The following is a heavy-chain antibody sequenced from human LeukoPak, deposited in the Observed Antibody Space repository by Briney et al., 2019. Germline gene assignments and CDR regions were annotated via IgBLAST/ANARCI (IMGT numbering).Heavy chain of an antibody. CDR2: ISGSGDST. J-gene: IGHJ4*02. CDR3: ANYHDSSGYYSGGY. V-gene: IGHV3-23*01. CDR1: GFTFSNFA. Sequence: QPGGSLRLSCAASGFTFSNFAMSWVRQAPGKGLEWDSTISGSGDSTYYADSVKGQFTISRDNSKNTLYLRMNSLRAEDTAVYYCANYHDSSGYYSGGYWGQGTLVTVSS. D-gene: IGHD3-22*01.